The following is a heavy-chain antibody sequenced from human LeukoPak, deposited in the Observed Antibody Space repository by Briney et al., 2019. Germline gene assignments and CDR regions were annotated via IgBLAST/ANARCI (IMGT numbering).Heavy chain of an antibody. D-gene: IGHD1-26*01. CDR3: AKKLVGANPFDF. CDR2: TSYDGSDK. V-gene: IGHV3-30*18. Sequence: GGSLRLSCAASGFTFTRYGMHWVRQAPGKGLEWVAVTSYDGSDKYYADSVRGRFTISRDNSKNTLYLQMNSLRAEDTAVYYCAKKLVGANPFDFWGQGTLVTVSS. J-gene: IGHJ4*02. CDR1: GFTFTRYG.